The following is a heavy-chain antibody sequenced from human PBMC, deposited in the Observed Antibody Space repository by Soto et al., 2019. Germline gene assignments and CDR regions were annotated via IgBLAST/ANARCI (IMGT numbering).Heavy chain of an antibody. J-gene: IGHJ4*02. Sequence: PSETLSLTCIVSGGSISTNSYYWGWIRQPPGKGLEWIGSIYYSGSTYYNPSLKSRVTMSVDTSKNQFSLKMSSVTAADTAVYYCAISDIRNYYYNFDYWGQGTLVTVSS. CDR3: AISDIRNYYYNFDY. V-gene: IGHV4-39*01. D-gene: IGHD3-10*01. CDR1: GGSISTNSYY. CDR2: IYYSGST.